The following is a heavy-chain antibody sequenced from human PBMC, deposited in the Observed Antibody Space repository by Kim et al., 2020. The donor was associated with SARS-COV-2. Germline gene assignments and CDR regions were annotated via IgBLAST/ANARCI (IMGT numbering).Heavy chain of an antibody. CDR3: ARVSPRITMIRFDPRFWFDP. CDR2: INHSGST. V-gene: IGHV4-34*01. Sequence: SETLSLTCAVYGGSFSGYYWSWIRQPPGKGLEWIGEINHSGSTNYNPSLKSRVTISVDTSKNQFSLKLSSVTAADTAVYYCARVSPRITMIRFDPRFWFDPWGQGTLVTVSS. J-gene: IGHJ5*02. CDR1: GGSFSGYY. D-gene: IGHD3-22*01.